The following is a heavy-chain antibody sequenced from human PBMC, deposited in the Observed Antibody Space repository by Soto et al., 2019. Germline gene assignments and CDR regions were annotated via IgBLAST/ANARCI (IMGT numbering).Heavy chain of an antibody. CDR1: GYTFTSYY. CDR3: ARGTSGSYWTDDYFDY. D-gene: IGHD1-26*01. J-gene: IGHJ4*02. CDR2: INPSGGST. Sequence: ASVKVSCKASGYTFTSYYMHWVRQAPGQGLEWMGIINPSGGSTSYAQKFQGRVTMTRDTSTSTVYMELSSLRSEDTAVYYCARGTSGSYWTDDYFDYWGQGTLVTVSS. V-gene: IGHV1-46*01.